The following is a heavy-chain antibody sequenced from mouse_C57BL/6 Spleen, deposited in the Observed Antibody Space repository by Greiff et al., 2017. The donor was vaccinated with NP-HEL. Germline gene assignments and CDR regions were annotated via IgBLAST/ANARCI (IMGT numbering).Heavy chain of an antibody. Sequence: QVQLQQPGAELVKPGASVKLSCKASGYTFTSYWMHWVKQRPGQGLEWIGMIHPNSGSTNYNEKFKSKATMTVDKSSSTAYMQLSSLTSEDSAVYYFAKERDYYGSSFDYWGQGTTLTVSS. D-gene: IGHD1-1*01. J-gene: IGHJ2*01. CDR1: GYTFTSYW. CDR2: IHPNSGST. CDR3: AKERDYYGSSFDY. V-gene: IGHV1-64*01.